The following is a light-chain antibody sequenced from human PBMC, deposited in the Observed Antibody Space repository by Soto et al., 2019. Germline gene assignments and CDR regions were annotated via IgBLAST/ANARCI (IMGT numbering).Light chain of an antibody. Sequence: EIVLTQSPATLSLSPGERATLSCTASQSVTSSCLAWYQRKPGQAPRLLIHTTSTRATDIPDRFSGSGSGTDFTLTIISLQPEDFAVYYCQQCGGSPLFSFGPGTRVDI. CDR3: QQCGGSPLFS. V-gene: IGKV3-20*01. CDR2: TTS. CDR1: QSVTSSC. J-gene: IGKJ3*01.